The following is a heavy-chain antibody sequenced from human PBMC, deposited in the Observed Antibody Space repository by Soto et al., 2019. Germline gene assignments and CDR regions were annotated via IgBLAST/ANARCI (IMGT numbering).Heavy chain of an antibody. CDR3: ARGLVVIGRKHLGVSDLGY. Sequence: QVQLVQSGAEVKKPGASVKVSCKASGYTFTSYDINWVRQATGQGLEWMGWMNPNSGNTGYAQKFQGRVTMTRNTSISTAYMELSSLRSEDTAVYYCARGLVVIGRKHLGVSDLGYWGQGTLVTVSS. V-gene: IGHV1-8*01. CDR1: GYTFTSYD. CDR2: MNPNSGNT. J-gene: IGHJ4*02. D-gene: IGHD2-21*01.